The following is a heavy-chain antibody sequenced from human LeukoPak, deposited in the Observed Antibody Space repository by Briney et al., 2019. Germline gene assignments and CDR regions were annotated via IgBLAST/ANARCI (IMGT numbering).Heavy chain of an antibody. D-gene: IGHD3-10*01. CDR2: MNPNSGNT. CDR1: GYTFTSYD. V-gene: IGHV1-8*02. J-gene: IGHJ4*02. CDR3: ARTRGDSGFDY. Sequence: ASVKVSCKASGYTFTSYDINWVRQATGQGLEWMGWMNPNSGNTGYTQKLQGRVTMTTDTSTSTAYMELRSLRSDDTAVYYCARTRGDSGFDYWGQGTLVTVSS.